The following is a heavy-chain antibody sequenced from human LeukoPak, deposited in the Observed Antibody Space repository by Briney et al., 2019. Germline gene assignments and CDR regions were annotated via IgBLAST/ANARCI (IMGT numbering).Heavy chain of an antibody. Sequence: GGSLRLSCAAPGFTFSSYAMHWVRQAPGKGLEWVAVISYDGSNKYYADSVKGRFTISRDNSKNTLYLQMNSLRAEDTAVYYCARETYYYDSSGYSLGGFDYWGQGTLVTVSS. D-gene: IGHD3-22*01. J-gene: IGHJ4*02. CDR2: ISYDGSNK. V-gene: IGHV3-30-3*01. CDR1: GFTFSSYA. CDR3: ARETYYYDSSGYSLGGFDY.